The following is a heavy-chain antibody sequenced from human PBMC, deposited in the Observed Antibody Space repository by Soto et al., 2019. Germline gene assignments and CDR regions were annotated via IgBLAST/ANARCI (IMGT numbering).Heavy chain of an antibody. CDR3: RRDISTVPGPLGY. CDR1: WYDFPINLSP. D-gene: IGHD6-19*01. CDR2: TYYRSKWYS. V-gene: IGHV6-1*01. J-gene: IGHJ4*02. Sequence: PSGALSLSCLISWYDFPINLSPCSWYRQSPSRGLEWLGRTYYRSKWYSYYAQSVKSRITINPDTSKNQFSLHLTSVTAADTDVYYRRRDISTVPGPLGYWGQGTLVTVSS.